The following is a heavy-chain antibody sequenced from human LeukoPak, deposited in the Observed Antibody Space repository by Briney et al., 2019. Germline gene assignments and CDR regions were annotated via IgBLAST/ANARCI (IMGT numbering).Heavy chain of an antibody. CDR1: GFTVSSNY. CDR2: IYSGGST. Sequence: GGSLRLSCAASGFTVSSNYMSWVRQAPGKGLEWVSVIYSGGSTYYAGSVKGRFTISRDNSKNTLYLQMNSLRAEDTAVYYCANYGSGRGYYYYYMDVWGKGTTVTVSS. D-gene: IGHD3-10*01. J-gene: IGHJ6*03. V-gene: IGHV3-53*01. CDR3: ANYGSGRGYYYYYMDV.